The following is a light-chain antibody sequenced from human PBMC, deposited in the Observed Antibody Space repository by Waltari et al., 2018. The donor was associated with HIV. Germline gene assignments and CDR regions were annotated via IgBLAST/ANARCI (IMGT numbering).Light chain of an antibody. CDR1: SSDVGGYNY. V-gene: IGLV2-14*01. CDR2: EVS. J-gene: IGLJ1*01. CDR3: SSYTSSSTSHV. Sequence: SVSGSPGQSITISCTGTSSDVGGYNYVSWYQQHPGKAPKLMIYEVSNRPSGVSNRFSGSKSGNTASLTISGLQAEDEADYYCSSYTSSSTSHVFGTGTKVTVL.